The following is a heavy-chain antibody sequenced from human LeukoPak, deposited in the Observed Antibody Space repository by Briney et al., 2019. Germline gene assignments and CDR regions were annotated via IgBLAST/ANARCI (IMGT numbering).Heavy chain of an antibody. J-gene: IGHJ6*03. CDR2: ISGTGSST. V-gene: IGHV3-23*01. Sequence: PGGSLRLSCAASGFTFSSYEMNWVRQAPGKGLEWVSSISGTGSSTYYADSVEGRFTISRDNSKNTLYLQMNSLRADDAALYYCAKEGSYYYFYMDVWGKGTTVTVSS. CDR3: AKEGSYYYFYMDV. CDR1: GFTFSSYE.